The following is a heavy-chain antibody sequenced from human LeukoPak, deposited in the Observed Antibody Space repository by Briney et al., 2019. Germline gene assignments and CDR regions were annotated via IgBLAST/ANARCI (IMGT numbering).Heavy chain of an antibody. D-gene: IGHD5-18*01. CDR3: ARGLRGYTYGRPFDY. CDR1: GGSISSSIYY. V-gene: IGHV4-39*07. Sequence: SETLSLTCTVSGGSISSSIYYWNWIRQPPGKGLEWIGEINHSGSTNYNPSLKSRVTISVDTSKNQFSLNLSSVTAADTAVYYCARGLRGYTYGRPFDYWGQGTLVTVSS. J-gene: IGHJ4*02. CDR2: INHSGST.